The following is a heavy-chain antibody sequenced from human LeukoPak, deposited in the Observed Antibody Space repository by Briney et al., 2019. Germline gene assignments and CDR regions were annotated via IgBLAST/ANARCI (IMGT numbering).Heavy chain of an antibody. CDR1: GYTFTSYG. CDR2: ISAYNGNT. CDR3: ARGGTAMVPGDAFDI. Sequence: ASVKVSCKASGYTFTSYGISWVRQAAGQGLEWMGWISAYNGNTNYAQKLQGRVTMTTDTSTSTAYMELRSLRSDDTAVYYCARGGTAMVPGDAFDIWGQGTMVTVSS. V-gene: IGHV1-18*01. J-gene: IGHJ3*02. D-gene: IGHD5-18*01.